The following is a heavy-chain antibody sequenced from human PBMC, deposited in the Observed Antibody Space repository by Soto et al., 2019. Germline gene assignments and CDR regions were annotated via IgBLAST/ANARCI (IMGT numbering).Heavy chain of an antibody. D-gene: IGHD1-20*01. V-gene: IGHV3-33*01. CDR2: IWYDGSNK. CDR1: GFTFNNYV. Sequence: QVQLVESGGGVVQPGRSLRLSCAASGFTFNNYVMNWVRQAPGKGLEWVAVIWYDGSNKYYADSVKGRFTISRDNSKNTLYLQMISLRAEDTAVYFCARVVNWNLDYWGQGALVTVSS. J-gene: IGHJ4*02. CDR3: ARVVNWNLDY.